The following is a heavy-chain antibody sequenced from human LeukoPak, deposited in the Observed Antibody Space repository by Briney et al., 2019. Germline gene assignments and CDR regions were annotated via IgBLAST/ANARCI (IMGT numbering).Heavy chain of an antibody. CDR2: IYFSGRT. CDR3: ARDNPYGSGTDY. CDR1: GGSISSSSYY. Sequence: ETLSPTCNVSGGSISSSSYYWGWIRQPPGKGLEWIGSIYFSGRTYYNMSLKSRVTISIDTSKNQFSLKVNSVTAADTAVYYCARDNPYGSGTDYWGQGTLVTVSS. V-gene: IGHV4-39*07. J-gene: IGHJ4*02. D-gene: IGHD3-10*01.